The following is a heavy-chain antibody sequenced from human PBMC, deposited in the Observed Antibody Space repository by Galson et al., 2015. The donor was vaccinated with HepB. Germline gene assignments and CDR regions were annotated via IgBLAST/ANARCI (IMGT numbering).Heavy chain of an antibody. CDR3: AKDWRTNYEGDALDI. CDR2: ITYDGTNK. V-gene: IGHV3-30*18. J-gene: IGHJ3*02. Sequence: SLRLSCAASVFTFSDYGMHWVRQAPGKGLEWVAVITYDGTNKYYADSVKGRFTISRDKSKNTLYLEMNSLRSEDTAVYYCAKDWRTNYEGDALDIWGLGTMVTVSS. D-gene: IGHD1-1*01. CDR1: VFTFSDYG.